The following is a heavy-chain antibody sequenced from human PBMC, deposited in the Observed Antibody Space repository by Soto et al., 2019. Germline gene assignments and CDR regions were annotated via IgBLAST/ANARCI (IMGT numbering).Heavy chain of an antibody. Sequence: GGSLRLSCAASGFTFDDYAMHWVRQAPGKGLEWVSGISWNSGSIGYADSVKGRFTISRDNAKNSLYLQMNSLRAEDTALYYCAVGYCSSTSCWFDPWGQGTLVTVSS. CDR3: AVGYCSSTSCWFDP. CDR1: GFTFDDYA. J-gene: IGHJ5*02. CDR2: ISWNSGSI. V-gene: IGHV3-9*01. D-gene: IGHD2-2*01.